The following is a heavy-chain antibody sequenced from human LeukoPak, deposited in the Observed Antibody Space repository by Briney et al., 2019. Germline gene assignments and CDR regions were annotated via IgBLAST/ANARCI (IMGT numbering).Heavy chain of an antibody. Sequence: GGSLRLSCAASGFTFSSYWMSWVRQAPGKGLEWVANIKQDGSEKYYVDSVKGRFTISRDNAKNSLYLQMNSLRAEDTAVYYCARERGYDYGDYGWFDPWGQGTLVTVSS. D-gene: IGHD4-17*01. J-gene: IGHJ5*02. V-gene: IGHV3-7*03. CDR3: ARERGYDYGDYGWFDP. CDR1: GFTFSSYW. CDR2: IKQDGSEK.